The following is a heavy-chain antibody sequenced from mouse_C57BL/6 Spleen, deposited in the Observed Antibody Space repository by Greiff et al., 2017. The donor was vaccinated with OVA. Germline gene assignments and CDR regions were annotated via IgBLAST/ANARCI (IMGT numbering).Heavy chain of an antibody. V-gene: IGHV1-5*01. J-gene: IGHJ3*01. CDR1: GYTFTSYW. D-gene: IGHD2-2*01. CDR2: IYPGNSDT. CDR3: TPFMVTTDWFAY. Sequence: EVQLQESGTVLARPGASVKMSCKTSGYTFTSYWMHWVQQRPGQGLEWIGAIYPGNSDTSYNQKFKGKAKLTAVTSASTAYMELSSLTNEDSAVYYCTPFMVTTDWFAYWGQGTLVTVSA.